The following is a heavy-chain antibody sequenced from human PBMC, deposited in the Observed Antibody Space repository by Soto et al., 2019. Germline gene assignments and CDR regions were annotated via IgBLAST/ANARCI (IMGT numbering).Heavy chain of an antibody. CDR1: GGTFSSYT. CDR2: IIPILGIA. D-gene: IGHD6-19*01. V-gene: IGHV1-69*02. Sequence: SVKVSCKASGGTFSSYTISWVRQAPGQGLEWMGRIIPILGIANYAQKFQGRVTITADKSTSTAYMELSSLRSEDAAVYYCASSRPARIAVAAPFDYWGQGTLVTVSS. CDR3: ASSRPARIAVAAPFDY. J-gene: IGHJ4*02.